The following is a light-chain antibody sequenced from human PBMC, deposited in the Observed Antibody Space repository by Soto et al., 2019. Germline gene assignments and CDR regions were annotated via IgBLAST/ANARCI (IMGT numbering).Light chain of an antibody. CDR3: VSWDASLSAWV. J-gene: IGLJ3*02. CDR1: NSNIVSDF. V-gene: IGLV1-47*01. Sequence: QSVLTQPPSASGTPGQKVTISCSGSNSNIVSDFVFWFQQLPGTAPILLIYRNNQRPSGVPDRFSGSKSGTSASLAISGLRSEDEADYYCVSWDASLSAWVFGGGTKVTVL. CDR2: RNN.